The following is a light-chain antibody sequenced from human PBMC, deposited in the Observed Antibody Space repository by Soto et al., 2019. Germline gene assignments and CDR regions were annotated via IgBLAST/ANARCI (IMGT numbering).Light chain of an antibody. J-gene: IGKJ3*01. CDR2: GAS. Sequence: EIVLTQSPGTLSLSPGERATLSCRASQSVSSSYLAWYQQKPGQAPRLLIYGASSRATGIPDRFSGSGSGTDFTLTLSRLEPEDFAVYYCQQYASSPVTFGPGTKVDIK. V-gene: IGKV3-20*01. CDR1: QSVSSSY. CDR3: QQYASSPVT.